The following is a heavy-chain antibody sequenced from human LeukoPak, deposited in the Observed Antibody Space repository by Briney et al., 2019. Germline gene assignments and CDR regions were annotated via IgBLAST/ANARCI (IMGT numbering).Heavy chain of an antibody. V-gene: IGHV3-48*01. J-gene: IGHJ4*02. D-gene: IGHD6-6*01. CDR2: ISASSSSI. CDR3: ARGGAARPDY. CDR1: GFIFSDYG. Sequence: GGSLRLSCVASGFIFSDYGMDWVRQAPGKGLEWISYISASSSSIDYADSVKGRFTISRDNAKNSLFLQMHSLTVEDTAVYYRARGGAARPDYWGQGTLVTVSS.